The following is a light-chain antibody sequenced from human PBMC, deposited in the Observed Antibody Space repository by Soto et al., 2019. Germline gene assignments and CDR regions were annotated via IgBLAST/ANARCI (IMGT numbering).Light chain of an antibody. CDR3: QQRSNWIT. CDR2: DAS. Sequence: EIVLTQSPATLSLSPGERATLSCRASQSVSIYLAWYQHKPGQAPRLLIYDASNRASGIPARFSGGGSGIDFTLTISSLEPEDFAVYYCQQRSNWITFGQGTRLEIK. CDR1: QSVSIY. V-gene: IGKV3-11*01. J-gene: IGKJ5*01.